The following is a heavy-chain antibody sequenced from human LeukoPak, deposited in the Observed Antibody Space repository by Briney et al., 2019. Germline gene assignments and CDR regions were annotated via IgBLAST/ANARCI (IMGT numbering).Heavy chain of an antibody. CDR3: ATHPSYSSGWFSPLDAFDI. V-gene: IGHV1-2*02. CDR1: GYTFTGYY. D-gene: IGHD6-19*01. CDR2: INPNSGGT. J-gene: IGHJ3*02. Sequence: SVKVSCKASGYTFTGYYMHWVRQASGQGLEWMGWINPNSGGTNYAQKFQGRVTMTRDTSISTAYMELSRLRSDDTAVYYCATHPSYSSGWFSPLDAFDIWGQGTMVTVSS.